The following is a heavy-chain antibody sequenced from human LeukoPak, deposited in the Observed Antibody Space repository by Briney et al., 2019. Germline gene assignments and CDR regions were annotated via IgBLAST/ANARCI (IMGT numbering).Heavy chain of an antibody. CDR1: GFTFSSYG. CDR3: ARHDYGGNSGDY. D-gene: IGHD4-23*01. Sequence: PGGSLRISCAASGFTFSSYGMNWVRQTPGKGLEWVSYIGTSSSTIYYADSVKGRFTISRDSAKNSLYLQMNSLRDEDTAVYYCARHDYGGNSGDYWGQGTLVTVSS. J-gene: IGHJ4*02. CDR2: IGTSSSTI. V-gene: IGHV3-48*02.